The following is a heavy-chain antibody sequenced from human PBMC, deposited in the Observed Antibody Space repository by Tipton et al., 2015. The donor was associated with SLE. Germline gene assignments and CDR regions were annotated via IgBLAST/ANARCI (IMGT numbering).Heavy chain of an antibody. Sequence: TLSLTCSVSGGSISSGSYYWSWVRQHPGKGLEWIGYIYKNGSPYYNPSLKSRLTFSLDTSENQFSLRLTSVTAADTAVYYCARVGGAANFDPWGQGTLVTVSS. D-gene: IGHD3-16*01. CDR2: IYKNGSP. V-gene: IGHV4-31*03. CDR3: ARVGGAANFDP. CDR1: GGSISSGSYY. J-gene: IGHJ5*02.